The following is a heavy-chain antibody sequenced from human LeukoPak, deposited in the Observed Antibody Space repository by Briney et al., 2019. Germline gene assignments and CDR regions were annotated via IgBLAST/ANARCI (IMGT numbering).Heavy chain of an antibody. CDR3: AKAVWGSYRLFSFDY. Sequence: GRSLRLSCAAFGFTFDDHAMHWVRQAPGKGLEWVSGISWNSGSIGYADSVKGRFTISRDNAKNSLYLQMDSLRAEDTALYYCAKAVWGSYRLFSFDYWGQGTLVTVSS. D-gene: IGHD3-16*02. V-gene: IGHV3-9*01. J-gene: IGHJ4*02. CDR2: ISWNSGSI. CDR1: GFTFDDHA.